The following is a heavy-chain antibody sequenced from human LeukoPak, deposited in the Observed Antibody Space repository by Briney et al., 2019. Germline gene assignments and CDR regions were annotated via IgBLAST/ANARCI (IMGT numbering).Heavy chain of an antibody. CDR1: GASMTSYY. CDR3: ARIPGDRRDD. V-gene: IGHV4-59*01. Sequence: PSETLSLTCTVSGASMTSYYWTWIRQPPGKGLEWVGYMYFGERTNYNPSLKSRATISIDTSKKQFSLNLKSVTAADTAVYYCARIPGDRRDDWGQGTLVTVS. J-gene: IGHJ4*02. D-gene: IGHD7-27*01. CDR2: MYFGERT.